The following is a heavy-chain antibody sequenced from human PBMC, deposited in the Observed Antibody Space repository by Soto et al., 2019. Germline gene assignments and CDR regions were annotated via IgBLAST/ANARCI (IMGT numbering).Heavy chain of an antibody. D-gene: IGHD6-13*01. Sequence: QVHLVQSWSEVKMPGSSVKVSCTTSGGTFSRHAINWVRQAPGQGLEWMGGIIPMFGTTNYAQKFKGRVTISADESTSPAYMELSSLRSEDAAVYYCARAAIHGSSWYFWFDPWGQGTLVNVSS. V-gene: IGHV1-69*01. CDR3: ARAAIHGSSWYFWFDP. J-gene: IGHJ5*02. CDR1: GGTFSRHA. CDR2: IIPMFGTT.